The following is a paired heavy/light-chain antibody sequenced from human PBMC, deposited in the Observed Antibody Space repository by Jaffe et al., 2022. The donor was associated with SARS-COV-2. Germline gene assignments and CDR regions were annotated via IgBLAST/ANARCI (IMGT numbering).Light chain of an antibody. V-gene: IGKV1-39*01. CDR1: QSISSY. CDR2: AAS. Sequence: DIQMTQSPSSLSASVGDRVTITCRASQSISSYLNWYQQKPGKAPKLLIYAASSLQSGVPSRFSGSGSGTDFTLTISSLQPEDFATYYCQQSYSTLPITFGQGTRLEIK. J-gene: IGKJ5*01. CDR3: QQSYSTLPIT.
Heavy chain of an antibody. CDR1: GFTFSDYY. Sequence: QVQLVESGGGLVKPGGSLRLSCAASGFTFSDYYMSWIRQAPGKGLEWVSYISSSGSTIYYADSVKGRFTISRDNAKNSLYLQMNSLRAEDTAVYYCARGPSPGGGDVSLKLPSILWWSTLTGDAFDIWGQGTMVTVSS. CDR3: ARGPSPGGGDVSLKLPSILWWSTLTGDAFDI. CDR2: ISSSGSTI. D-gene: IGHD2-21*01. V-gene: IGHV3-11*01. J-gene: IGHJ3*02.